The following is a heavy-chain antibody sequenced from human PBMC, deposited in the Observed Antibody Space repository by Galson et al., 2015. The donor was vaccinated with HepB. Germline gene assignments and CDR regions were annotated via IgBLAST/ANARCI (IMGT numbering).Heavy chain of an antibody. Sequence: SVKVSCKVSGYTLTELSMHWVRQAPGKGLEWMGGFDPEDGETIYAQKFQGRVTMTEDTSTDTAYMELSSLRSEDTAVYYCATLIDTTVTRVWYFDYWGQGTLVTVSS. D-gene: IGHD4-17*01. CDR3: ATLIDTTVTRVWYFDY. CDR1: GYTLTELS. J-gene: IGHJ4*02. CDR2: FDPEDGET. V-gene: IGHV1-24*01.